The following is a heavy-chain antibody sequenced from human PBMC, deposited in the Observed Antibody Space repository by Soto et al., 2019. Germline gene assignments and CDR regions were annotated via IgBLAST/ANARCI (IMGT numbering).Heavy chain of an antibody. CDR3: TTRDPNPQPYCSGGSCYYAPLGYYGMDV. J-gene: IGHJ6*02. D-gene: IGHD2-15*01. CDR2: IKSKTDGGTT. Sequence: GGSLRLSCAASGFTFSNAWMNWVRQAPGKGLEWVGRIKSKTDGGTTDYAAPVKGRFTISRDDSKNTLYLQMNSLKTEDTAVYYCTTRDPNPQPYCSGGSCYYAPLGYYGMDVWGQGTTVTVSS. CDR1: GFTFSNAW. V-gene: IGHV3-15*07.